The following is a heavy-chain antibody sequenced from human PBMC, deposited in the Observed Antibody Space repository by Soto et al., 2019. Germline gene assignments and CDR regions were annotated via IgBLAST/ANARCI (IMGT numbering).Heavy chain of an antibody. V-gene: IGHV4-59*01. D-gene: IGHD3-3*01. CDR3: ARSYYDFWSGYPFDY. CDR1: GDSISSYY. J-gene: IGHJ4*02. Sequence: SETLSLTCIVSGDSISSYYWSWIRQPPGKRLEWIGYIYYSGSTNYNPSLKSRVAISVDTSKNQFSLRLSSVTAADTAVYYCARSYYDFWSGYPFDYWGQGTLVTVSA. CDR2: IYYSGST.